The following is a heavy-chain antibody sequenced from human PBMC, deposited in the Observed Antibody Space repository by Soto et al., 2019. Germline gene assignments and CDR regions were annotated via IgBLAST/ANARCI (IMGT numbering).Heavy chain of an antibody. D-gene: IGHD3-3*01. CDR3: AREGDFWSGSNNLCDP. CDR1: GFTFSSYA. CDR2: ISYDGSNK. Sequence: QVQLVESGGGGVQPGRSLRLSCAASGFTFSSYAMHWVRQAPGKGLECVAVISYDGSNKYYADSVKGRFTISIDYSKNTLYLQMNRLRAEDTAVYYCAREGDFWSGSNNLCDPWGQATLVTVSS. J-gene: IGHJ5*01. V-gene: IGHV3-30-3*01.